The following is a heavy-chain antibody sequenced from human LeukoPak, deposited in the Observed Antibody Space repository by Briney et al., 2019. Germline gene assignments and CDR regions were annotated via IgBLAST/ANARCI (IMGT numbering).Heavy chain of an antibody. Sequence: PSETLSLTCAVYGGSFSGYYWSWIPQPPGKGLEWIGEINHSGSTNYNPSLKSRVTISVDTSKNQFSLKLSSVTAADTAVYYCASGLLWVGVLSTYYFDYWGQGTLVTVSS. V-gene: IGHV4-34*01. CDR3: ASGLLWVGVLSTYYFDY. CDR2: INHSGST. D-gene: IGHD3-10*01. CDR1: GGSFSGYY. J-gene: IGHJ4*02.